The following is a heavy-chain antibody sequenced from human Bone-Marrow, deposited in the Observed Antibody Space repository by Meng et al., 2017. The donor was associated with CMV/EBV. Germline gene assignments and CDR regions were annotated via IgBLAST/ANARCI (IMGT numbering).Heavy chain of an antibody. CDR3: ARAYYDSSALFPY. Sequence: ASVKVSCKASGYTFTGYYMHWVRQAPGQGLEWMGWINPNSGGTNYAQKFQGRVTMTTDTSTGTAYMELRSLRSDDTAVYYCARAYYDSSALFPYWGQGTLVTVSS. J-gene: IGHJ4*02. V-gene: IGHV1-2*02. CDR1: GYTFTGYY. D-gene: IGHD3-22*01. CDR2: INPNSGGT.